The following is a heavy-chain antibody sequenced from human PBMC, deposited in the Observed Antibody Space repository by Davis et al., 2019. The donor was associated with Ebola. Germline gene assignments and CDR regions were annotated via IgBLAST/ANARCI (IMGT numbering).Heavy chain of an antibody. Sequence: GESLKISCAASGFTFSSYEMNWVRQAPGKGLEWVSSISSSSSYIYYADSVKGRFTISRDNAKNSLYLQMNSLRAEDTAVYYCAKDFWYYYGSGSYRRPNYFDYWGQGTLVTVSS. CDR1: GFTFSSYE. CDR2: ISSSSSYI. CDR3: AKDFWYYYGSGSYRRPNYFDY. D-gene: IGHD3-10*01. V-gene: IGHV3-21*01. J-gene: IGHJ4*02.